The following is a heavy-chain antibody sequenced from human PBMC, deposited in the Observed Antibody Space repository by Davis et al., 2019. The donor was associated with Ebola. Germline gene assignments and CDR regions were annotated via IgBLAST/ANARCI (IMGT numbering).Heavy chain of an antibody. J-gene: IGHJ4*02. CDR3: ASTPTVLGDFFDY. CDR1: GGSISSSNW. CDR2: IYHSGST. V-gene: IGHV4-4*02. Sequence: MPSETLSLTCAVSGGSISSSNWWRWVRQPPGKGLEWIGEIYHSGSTNYNPSLKSRVTISVDKSKNQFSLNLSSVTAADTAVYYCASTPTVLGDFFDYWGQGTLVTVSS. D-gene: IGHD3-16*01.